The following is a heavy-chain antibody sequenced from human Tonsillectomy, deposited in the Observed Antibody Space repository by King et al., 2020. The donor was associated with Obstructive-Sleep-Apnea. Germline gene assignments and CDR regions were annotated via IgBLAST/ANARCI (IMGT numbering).Heavy chain of an antibody. CDR3: TRDSSVSTGAADFDY. V-gene: IGHV3-49*03. J-gene: IGHJ4*02. D-gene: IGHD2-2*01. Sequence: VQLVESGGGLVQPGRSLRLSCTVSGFSVDDFAMSWFRQAPGKGLEWVGFIRTRVYGGTTEYAASVKGRFTISRDDSRSIAYLRMNSLKTEDTAVYYCTRDSSVSTGAADFDYWGQGTLVTVSS. CDR1: GFSVDDFA. CDR2: IRTRVYGGTT.